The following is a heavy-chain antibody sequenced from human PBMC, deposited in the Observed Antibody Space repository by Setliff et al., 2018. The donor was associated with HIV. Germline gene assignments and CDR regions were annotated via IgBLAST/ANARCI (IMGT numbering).Heavy chain of an antibody. D-gene: IGHD6-13*01. Sequence: SETLSLTCTVSGGSISSSSYYWGWIRQPPGKGLEWIGSIFYSGHTYYNPSLRSRVTIPVDTSKNQFSLKLRSVTAADTAVYYCARSPAAEGHWGQGTLVTVSS. CDR2: IFYSGHT. V-gene: IGHV4-39*01. CDR1: GGSISSSSYY. CDR3: ARSPAAEGH. J-gene: IGHJ4*02.